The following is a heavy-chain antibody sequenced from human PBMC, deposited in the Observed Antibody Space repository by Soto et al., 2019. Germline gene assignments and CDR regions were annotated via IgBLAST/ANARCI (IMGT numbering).Heavy chain of an antibody. D-gene: IGHD3-22*01. CDR2: IYYIGST. CDR3: ARGAVYYDSSGYFSY. J-gene: IGHJ4*02. V-gene: IGHV4-31*03. CDR1: GGSISLSTYY. Sequence: SETLSLTCTVSGGSISLSTYYWSWIRQPPGKGLEWIGYIYYIGSTYYNPSLKSRVTISVDTSKNQFSLKLSSVTAADTAVYYCARGAVYYDSSGYFSYWGQGTLVTVSS.